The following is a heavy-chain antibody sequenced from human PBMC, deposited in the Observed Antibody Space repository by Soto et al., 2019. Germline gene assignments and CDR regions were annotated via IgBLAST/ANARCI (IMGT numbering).Heavy chain of an antibody. Sequence: LSLTCTVSGGSISSSSYYWGWIRQPPGKGLEWIGSIYYSGSTYYNPSLKSRVTISVDTSKNQFSLKLSSVTAADTAVYYCARDFSSGWYRDYYYCYGMDVWGQGTTVTVSS. J-gene: IGHJ6*02. CDR1: GGSISSSSYY. CDR3: ARDFSSGWYRDYYYCYGMDV. CDR2: IYYSGST. D-gene: IGHD6-19*01. V-gene: IGHV4-39*01.